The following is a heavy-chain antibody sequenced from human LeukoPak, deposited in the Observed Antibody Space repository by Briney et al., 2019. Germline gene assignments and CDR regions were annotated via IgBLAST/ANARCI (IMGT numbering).Heavy chain of an antibody. J-gene: IGHJ4*02. CDR1: GGSISSSSYY. Sequence: SETLSLTCTVSGGSISSSSYYWGWIRQPPGKGQEWIGTIYYSGSTYYNPSLKSRVTISIDTSKNQFSLKLRSVTAADTAVYYCAREVPIVRGLRWDYWGQGTLVTVSS. CDR3: AREVPIVRGLRWDY. D-gene: IGHD3-10*01. CDR2: IYYSGST. V-gene: IGHV4-39*07.